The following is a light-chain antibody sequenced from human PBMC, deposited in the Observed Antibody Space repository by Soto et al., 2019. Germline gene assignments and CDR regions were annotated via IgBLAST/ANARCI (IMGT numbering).Light chain of an antibody. CDR2: DAS. CDR1: QSVSSY. CDR3: QQRSNWPPTWT. Sequence: EIVLTQSPATLSLSPGERATLSCRASQSVSSYLAWYQQKPGQAPRLLIYDASNRATGIPGRFSGSGSGTDFTLTISSLEPEDFAVYYCQQRSNWPPTWTFGQGTK. V-gene: IGKV3-11*01. J-gene: IGKJ1*01.